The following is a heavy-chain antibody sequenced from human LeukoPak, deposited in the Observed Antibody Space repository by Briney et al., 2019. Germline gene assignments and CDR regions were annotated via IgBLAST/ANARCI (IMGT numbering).Heavy chain of an antibody. D-gene: IGHD3-22*01. CDR3: ARDWGDYYDSSGPSYPVGAFDI. Sequence: PVASVKVSCKASGYTFTSYYMHWVRQAPGQGLEWMGIFNPSGGSTSYAQKFQGRVTMTRDTSTSTVSMELSSLRSEDTAVYYCARDWGDYYDSSGPSYPVGAFDIWGQGTMVTVSS. V-gene: IGHV1-46*01. CDR2: FNPSGGST. J-gene: IGHJ3*02. CDR1: GYTFTSYY.